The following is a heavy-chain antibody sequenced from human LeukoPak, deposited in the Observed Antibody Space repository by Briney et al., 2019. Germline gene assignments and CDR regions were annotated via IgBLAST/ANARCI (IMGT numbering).Heavy chain of an antibody. D-gene: IGHD3-22*01. CDR1: GGSISSSNW. Sequence: SGTLSLTCAVSGGSISSSNWWSWIRQPPGKGLEWIGYIYYSGSTYYNPSLKSRVTISVDTSKNQFSLKLSSVTAADTAVYYCARLAYYDSSGYGYWGQGTLVTVSS. J-gene: IGHJ4*02. V-gene: IGHV4-30-4*01. CDR3: ARLAYYDSSGYGY. CDR2: IYYSGST.